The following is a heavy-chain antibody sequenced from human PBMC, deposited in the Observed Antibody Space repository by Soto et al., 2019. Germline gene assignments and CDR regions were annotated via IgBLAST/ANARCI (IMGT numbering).Heavy chain of an antibody. CDR3: ARGGYDSSGYYSNWFDP. CDR1: GGSFSGYY. CDR2: INHSGST. Sequence: QVQLQQWGAGLLKPSETLSLTCAVYGGSFSGYYWSWIRQPPGKGLEWIGEINHSGSTNYNPSLKSRVTISVDTSKNQFSLKLSSVTAADTAVYYCARGGYDSSGYYSNWFDPWGQGTLVTVSS. D-gene: IGHD3-22*01. V-gene: IGHV4-34*01. J-gene: IGHJ5*02.